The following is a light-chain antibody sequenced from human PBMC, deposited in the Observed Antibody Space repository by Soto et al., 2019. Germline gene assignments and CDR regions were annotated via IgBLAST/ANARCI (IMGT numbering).Light chain of an antibody. CDR2: TGS. CDR1: QGISNW. V-gene: IGKV1-12*01. CDR3: QHPNTFPLT. Sequence: DIQMTQSPSSVSASVGDRVSITCRASQGISNWLAWYQQKPGRAPKLLIYTGSSLQSGVPSRFSGTGSETDFTLTISRLQPPAVATYYCQHPNTFPLTSDAGTTVDIK. J-gene: IGKJ4*01.